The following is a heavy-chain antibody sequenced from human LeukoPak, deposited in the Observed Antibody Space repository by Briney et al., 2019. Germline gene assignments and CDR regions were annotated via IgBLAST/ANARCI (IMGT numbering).Heavy chain of an antibody. CDR2: IVVGSGNT. CDR3: AADSGVGYCSGGSCYWAYMDV. Sequence: SVKVSCKSSGFTFTSSAMQWVRQARGQRLEWIGWIVVGSGNTNYAQKFQERVTFSRDMSTSTAYMELSSLRSENTAVYYCAADSGVGYCSGGSCYWAYMDVWGKGTTVTISS. V-gene: IGHV1-58*02. D-gene: IGHD2-15*01. J-gene: IGHJ6*03. CDR1: GFTFTSSA.